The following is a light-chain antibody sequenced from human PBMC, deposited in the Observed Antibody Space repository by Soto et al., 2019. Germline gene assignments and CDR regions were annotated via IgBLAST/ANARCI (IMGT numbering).Light chain of an antibody. CDR2: AAS. Sequence: DIQLTQSPSFLSASVGDRVTITCRASQGISSYLAWYQQKPGKAPKLLIYAASTLQSGVPSRFSGSGSGTEFTLTISSLQPEDFATYYCQQLNSFGGGTKVEI. CDR1: QGISSY. J-gene: IGKJ4*01. CDR3: QQLNS. V-gene: IGKV1-9*01.